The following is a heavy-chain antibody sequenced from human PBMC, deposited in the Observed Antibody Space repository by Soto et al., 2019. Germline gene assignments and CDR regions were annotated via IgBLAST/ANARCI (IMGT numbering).Heavy chain of an antibody. Sequence: EVQLVQSGAEVKKPGESLRISCQGSGYNFSAYWIHWVRQVPGKGLESMGRIDPSDSYTYYSPSFQGHVTFSADKSIRTAYLQWSSLKSSDTAIYYCWSLPQAAIGHVDYWGEGTRLTVSS. V-gene: IGHV5-10-1*03. J-gene: IGHJ4*02. CDR3: WSLPQAAIGHVDY. D-gene: IGHD6-25*01. CDR2: IDPSDSYT. CDR1: GYNFSAYW.